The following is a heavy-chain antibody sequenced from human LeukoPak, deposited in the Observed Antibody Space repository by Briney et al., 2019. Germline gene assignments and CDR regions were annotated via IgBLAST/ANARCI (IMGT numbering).Heavy chain of an antibody. CDR3: ARVGGYSGYAVI. D-gene: IGHD5-12*01. CDR1: GGSISSYY. CDR2: IYYSGST. J-gene: IGHJ4*02. V-gene: IGHV4-59*01. Sequence: SETLSLTCTVSGGSISSYYWSWIRQPPGKGLEWIGYIYYSGSTNYSPSLKSRVTISVDTSKNQFSLKLSSVTAADTAVYYCARVGGYSGYAVIWGQGTLATVSS.